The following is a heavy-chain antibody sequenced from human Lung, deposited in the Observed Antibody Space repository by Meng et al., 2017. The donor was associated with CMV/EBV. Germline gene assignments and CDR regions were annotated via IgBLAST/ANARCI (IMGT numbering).Heavy chain of an antibody. J-gene: IGHJ4*02. V-gene: IGHV3-49*04. CDR2: IRSEGYGGTR. CDR1: GFNFVDYA. CDR3: TTGGGGSHGYPYYFDY. D-gene: IGHD5-18*01. Sequence: GESLKISCIASGFNFVDYAMSWVRQAPGKGPEWLGFIRSEGYGGTREYAASVKGRFTISRDDSKSIAYLQMDSLNTEDTALYYCTTGGGGSHGYPYYFDYWGQGALVTVSS.